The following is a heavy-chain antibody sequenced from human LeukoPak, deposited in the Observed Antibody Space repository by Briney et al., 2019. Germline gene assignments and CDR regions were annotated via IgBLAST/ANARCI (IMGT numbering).Heavy chain of an antibody. D-gene: IGHD5-24*01. CDR1: GGSISSTTYY. J-gene: IGHJ4*02. CDR3: ATQLITHGYNY. V-gene: IGHV4-39*01. CDR2: LYYTGIT. Sequence: EPSETLSLTCTVSGGSISSTTYYWGWIRQPPGKGLDWIGSLYYTGITYYNPSLKSRLTMSVDTSKNQFSLKLSSVTAADTAVYYCATQLITHGYNYWGQGALVTVSS.